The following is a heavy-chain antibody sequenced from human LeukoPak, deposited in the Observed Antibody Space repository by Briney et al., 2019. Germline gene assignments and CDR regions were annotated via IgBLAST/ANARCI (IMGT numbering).Heavy chain of an antibody. Sequence: ASVKVSCKASGYTFTGYYMHWVRQAPGQGLEWMGWINPNSGGTNYAQKLQGRVTMTRDTSISTAYMELSRLRSDDTAVYYCARSRYYYDSSGYSGYDYWGQGTLATVSS. CDR1: GYTFTGYY. D-gene: IGHD3-22*01. CDR2: INPNSGGT. CDR3: ARSRYYYDSSGYSGYDY. J-gene: IGHJ4*02. V-gene: IGHV1-2*02.